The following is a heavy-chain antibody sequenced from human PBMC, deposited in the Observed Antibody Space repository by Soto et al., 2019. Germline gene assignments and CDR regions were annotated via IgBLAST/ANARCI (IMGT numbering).Heavy chain of an antibody. D-gene: IGHD3-3*01. CDR3: ARGTNFWSGYYPYYMDV. Sequence: SETLSLTCAVYGGSFSGYYWSWIRQPPGKGLEWIGEINHSGSTNYNPSLKSRVTISVDTSKNQFSLKLSSVTAADTAVYYCARGTNFWSGYYPYYMDVWGKGTTVTVSS. V-gene: IGHV4-34*01. CDR2: INHSGST. CDR1: GGSFSGYY. J-gene: IGHJ6*03.